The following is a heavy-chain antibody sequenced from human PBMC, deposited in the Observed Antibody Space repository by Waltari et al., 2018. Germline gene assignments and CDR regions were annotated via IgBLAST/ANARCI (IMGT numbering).Heavy chain of an antibody. J-gene: IGHJ6*04. Sequence: EVQLVESGGGLVQPGGSLRLSCEAYGFIFSTYWMHWVRQGPGKGLVWVSVIDNGDGSVPSYADSVKGRFTISRDNAKNTLYLQMNSLRAEDTGVYYCARDHYYSKDVWGTGTTVTVSS. CDR1: GFIFSTYW. CDR3: ARDHYYSKDV. V-gene: IGHV3-74*01. CDR2: IDNGDGSVP.